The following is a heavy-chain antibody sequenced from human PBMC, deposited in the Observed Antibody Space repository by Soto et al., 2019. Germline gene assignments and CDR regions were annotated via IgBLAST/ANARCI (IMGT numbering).Heavy chain of an antibody. CDR2: IIPILGIA. CDR3: ARGTNCSSTSCYADYYYYMDV. V-gene: IGHV1-69*02. J-gene: IGHJ6*03. D-gene: IGHD2-2*01. CDR1: GGTFSSYT. Sequence: ASVKVSCKASGGTFSSYTISWVRQAPGQGLEWMGRIIPILGIANYAQKFQGRVTITADKSTSTAYMELSSLRSEDTAVYYCARGTNCSSTSCYADYYYYMDVWGKGTTVTVSS.